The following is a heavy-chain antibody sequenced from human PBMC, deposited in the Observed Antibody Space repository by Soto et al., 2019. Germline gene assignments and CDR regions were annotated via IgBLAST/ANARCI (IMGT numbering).Heavy chain of an antibody. CDR1: GGSISSGDYY. CDR2: IYYGGST. Sequence: QVQLQESGPGLVKPSQTLSLTCTVSGGSISSGDYYWSWIRQPPGKGLEWIGYIYYGGSTYHNSSLKSRLTISLGTSKNQFSLMLSSVTVADTAVYYCASGSTVVNTVDFWGQGTLVTVSS. J-gene: IGHJ4*02. V-gene: IGHV4-30-4*01. D-gene: IGHD4-17*01. CDR3: ASGSTVVNTVDF.